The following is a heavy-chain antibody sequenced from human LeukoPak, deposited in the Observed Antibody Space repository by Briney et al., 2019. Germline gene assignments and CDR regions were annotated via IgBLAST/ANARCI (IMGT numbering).Heavy chain of an antibody. D-gene: IGHD2-15*01. V-gene: IGHV3-23*01. CDR2: ISGSGGST. Sequence: GGSLRLSCAASGFTFSSYAMSWVRQAPGKGLEWVSAISGSGGSTYYADSVKGRFTISRDNSKNTLYLQMNSLRAEDTAVYYCAREARLYCSGGSCYRIFDYWGQGTLVTVSS. CDR1: GFTFSSYA. J-gene: IGHJ4*02. CDR3: AREARLYCSGGSCYRIFDY.